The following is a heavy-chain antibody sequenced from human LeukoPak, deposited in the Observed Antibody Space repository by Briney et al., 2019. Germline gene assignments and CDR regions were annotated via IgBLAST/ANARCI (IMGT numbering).Heavy chain of an antibody. J-gene: IGHJ4*02. V-gene: IGHV4-39*07. CDR3: ARDIAAAGTHDY. CDR1: GFTFSSCAM. Sequence: PGGSLRLSCAASGFTFSSCAMNWVRQAPGKGLEWIGSIYYSGSTYYNPSLKSRVTISVDTSKNQFSLKLSSVTAADTAVYYCARDIAAAGTHDYWGQGTLVTVSS. D-gene: IGHD6-13*01. CDR2: IYYSGST.